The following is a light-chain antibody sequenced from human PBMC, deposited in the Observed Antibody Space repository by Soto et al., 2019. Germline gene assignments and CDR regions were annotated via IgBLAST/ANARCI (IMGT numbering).Light chain of an antibody. CDR2: DAI. J-gene: IGLJ3*02. V-gene: IGLV2-23*01. CDR3: CSYAGSTTWV. CDR1: TGNVGSHNL. Sequence: QSVLTQPASVSGSPGQSITTSCTGTTGNVGSHNLVSWYQLHPGKAPKLLIYDAIKRPSEISNRFSGSKSGKTASLTISGLQAEDEAEYYCCSYAGSTTWVFGGGTK.